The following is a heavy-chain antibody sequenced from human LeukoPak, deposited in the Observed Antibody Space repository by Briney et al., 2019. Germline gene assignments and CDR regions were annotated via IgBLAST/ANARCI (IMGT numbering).Heavy chain of an antibody. D-gene: IGHD3-10*01. CDR2: IYHSGST. V-gene: IGHV4-4*02. CDR3: ARDQGLLWFGELYTDY. Sequence: SETLSLTCAVSGGSISSSNWWSWVRQPPGKGLEWIGEIYHSGSTNYNPSLKSRVTISVDKSKNQFSLKLSSVTAADTAVYYCARDQGLLWFGELYTDYWDQGTLVTVSS. CDR1: GGSISSSNW. J-gene: IGHJ4*02.